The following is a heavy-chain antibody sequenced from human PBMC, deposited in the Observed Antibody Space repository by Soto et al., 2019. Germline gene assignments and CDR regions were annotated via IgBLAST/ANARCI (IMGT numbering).Heavy chain of an antibody. CDR2: ISYDGSNK. V-gene: IGHV3-30-3*01. CDR3: ARDRVGSGSYYGPALIDY. D-gene: IGHD1-26*01. CDR1: GFTFSSYA. J-gene: IGHJ4*02. Sequence: PGGSLRLSCAASGFTFSSYAMHWVRQAPGKGLEWVAVISYDGSNKYYADSVKGRFTISRDSSKNTLYLQMNSLRAEDTAVYYCARDRVGSGSYYGPALIDYWGQGTLVTVSS.